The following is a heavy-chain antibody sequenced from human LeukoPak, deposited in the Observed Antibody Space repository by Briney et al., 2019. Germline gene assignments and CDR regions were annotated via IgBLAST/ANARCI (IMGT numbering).Heavy chain of an antibody. V-gene: IGHV3-21*01. CDR3: ARGINDRAGDH. J-gene: IGHJ4*02. CDR1: GFTFSSYS. Sequence: GGSLRLSCAASGFTFSSYSMNWVRQAPGKGLEWVSSISSSSSYIYYADSVKGRFTISRDNAKNSLYLQMNSLRAEDTAVYYCARGINDRAGDHWGQGTLVTVSS. CDR2: ISSSSSYI. D-gene: IGHD3-22*01.